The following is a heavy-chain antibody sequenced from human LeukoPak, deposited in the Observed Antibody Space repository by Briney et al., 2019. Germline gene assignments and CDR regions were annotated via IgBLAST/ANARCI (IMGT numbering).Heavy chain of an antibody. J-gene: IGHJ5*02. Sequence: GESLKISCKGPGYSFTSYWIGWVRQMPGKGLEWMGIIYPGDSDTRYSPSFQGQVTISADKSIGTAYLQWSSLKASDTAMYYCARQSSRSGYYHWGQGTLVTVSS. CDR2: IYPGDSDT. CDR3: ARQSSRSGYYH. CDR1: GYSFTSYW. D-gene: IGHD3-22*01. V-gene: IGHV5-51*01.